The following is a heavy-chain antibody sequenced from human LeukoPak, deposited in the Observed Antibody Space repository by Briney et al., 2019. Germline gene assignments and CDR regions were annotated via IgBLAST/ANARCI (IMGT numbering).Heavy chain of an antibody. V-gene: IGHV3-21*01. D-gene: IGHD3-9*01. CDR3: ARDPSYFPTYYYYGMDV. Sequence: GGSLRLSCAASGFTFSSYSMNWVRQAPGKGLEWVSSISSSSSYIYYADSVKGRFTISRDNAKNSLYLQMNSLRAEDTAVYYCARDPSYFPTYYYYGMDVWGQGTTVTVSS. J-gene: IGHJ6*02. CDR1: GFTFSSYS. CDR2: ISSSSSYI.